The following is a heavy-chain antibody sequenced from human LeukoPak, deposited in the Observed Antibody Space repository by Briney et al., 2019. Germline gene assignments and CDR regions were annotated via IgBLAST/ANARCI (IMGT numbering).Heavy chain of an antibody. V-gene: IGHV3-74*01. CDR3: AREIREAVTGIHFYYGLDV. CDR2: INGDGSST. J-gene: IGHJ6*02. CDR1: GFPFSDYW. Sequence: GGSLRLSCAASGFPFSDYWMHWVRQAPGKGLVWVSRINGDGSSTSYADSVKGRFTISREDAKNSLYLQMNSLRAGDTAVYYCAREIREAVTGIHFYYGLDVWGQGTTVTVSS. D-gene: IGHD6-19*01.